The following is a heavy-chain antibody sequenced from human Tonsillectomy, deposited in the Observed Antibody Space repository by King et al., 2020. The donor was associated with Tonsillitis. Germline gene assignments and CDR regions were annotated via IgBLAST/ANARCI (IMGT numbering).Heavy chain of an antibody. D-gene: IGHD3-10*01. Sequence: VQLPQSGPGLVKPSQTLTLTCAISGDSVSSNSAAWNWIRQSPSRGLEWLGRTYYRSKWYNDYAVSVKSRITINPDTSKNQFSLQLNSVTPEDTAVYYCASGSGRGVPCALPWAFDIWGQGTMVTVSS. CDR2: TYYRSKWYN. CDR1: GDSVSSNSAA. CDR3: ASGSGRGVPCALPWAFDI. J-gene: IGHJ3*02. V-gene: IGHV6-1*01.